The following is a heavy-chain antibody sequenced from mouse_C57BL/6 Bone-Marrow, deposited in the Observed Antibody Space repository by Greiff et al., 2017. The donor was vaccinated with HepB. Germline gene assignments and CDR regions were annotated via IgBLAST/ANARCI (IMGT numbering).Heavy chain of an antibody. CDR2: IDPENGDT. D-gene: IGHD1-1*01. CDR1: GFNIKDDY. Sequence: EVQLQQSGAELVRPGASVKLSCTASGFNIKDDYMHWVKQRPEQGLEWIGWIDPENGDTEYASKFQGKATITADTSSNTAYLQLSSLTSEDTAVYYCTTGYYGSMVDYWGQGTTLTVSS. J-gene: IGHJ2*01. CDR3: TTGYYGSMVDY. V-gene: IGHV14-4*01.